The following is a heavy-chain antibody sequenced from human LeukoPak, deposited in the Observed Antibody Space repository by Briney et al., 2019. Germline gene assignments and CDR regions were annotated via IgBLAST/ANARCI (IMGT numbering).Heavy chain of an antibody. J-gene: IGHJ4*02. CDR1: GFTFSSYA. Sequence: GGSLRLSCAASGFTFSSYAMHWVRQAPGKGLEWAAVISYDGSNKYYADSVKGRFTISRDNSKNTLYLQMNSLRAEDTAVYYCAKETYSGSYYGLDYWGQGTLVTVSS. CDR2: ISYDGSNK. CDR3: AKETYSGSYYGLDY. D-gene: IGHD1-26*01. V-gene: IGHV3-30-3*01.